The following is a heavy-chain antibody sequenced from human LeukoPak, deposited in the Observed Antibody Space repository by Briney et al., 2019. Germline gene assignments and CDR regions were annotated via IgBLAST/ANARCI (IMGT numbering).Heavy chain of an antibody. CDR3: ARDLVPMYYGSGSYYKGTPPLDY. Sequence: PEGSLRLSCAASGFTFSSYGMHWVRQAPGKGLEWVAVIWYDGSNKYYADSVKGRFTISRDNSKNTLYLQMNSLRAEDTAVYYCARDLVPMYYGSGSYYKGTPPLDYWGQGTLVTVSS. D-gene: IGHD3-10*01. CDR2: IWYDGSNK. J-gene: IGHJ4*02. V-gene: IGHV3-33*08. CDR1: GFTFSSYG.